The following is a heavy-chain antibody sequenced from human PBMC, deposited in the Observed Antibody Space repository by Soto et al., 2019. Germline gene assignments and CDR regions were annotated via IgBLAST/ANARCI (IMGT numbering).Heavy chain of an antibody. D-gene: IGHD3-22*01. CDR2: IIPIFGTA. CDR3: ARDSPTYSSGYYWYFDY. V-gene: IGHV1-69*13. Sequence: ASVKVSCKASGGTFSSYAISWVRQAPGQGLEWMGGIIPIFGTANYAQKFQGRVTITADESTSTAYMELSSLRSEDTAVYYCARDSPTYSSGYYWYFDYWGQGTLVTVSS. CDR1: GGTFSSYA. J-gene: IGHJ4*02.